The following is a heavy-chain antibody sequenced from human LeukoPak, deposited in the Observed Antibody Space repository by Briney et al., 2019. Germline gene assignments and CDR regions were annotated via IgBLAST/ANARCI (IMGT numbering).Heavy chain of an antibody. Sequence: GGSLRLSCAASGFTFDDYAMHWVRQAPGKGLEWVSTIGWNSGSIGYADSVKGRFTISRDNAKNSLYLQMNSLRAEDTAFYYCAKDGRWLQLEYYFDFWGQGTLVTVSS. D-gene: IGHD5-24*01. CDR2: IGWNSGSI. CDR3: AKDGRWLQLEYYFDF. CDR1: GFTFDDYA. V-gene: IGHV3-9*01. J-gene: IGHJ4*02.